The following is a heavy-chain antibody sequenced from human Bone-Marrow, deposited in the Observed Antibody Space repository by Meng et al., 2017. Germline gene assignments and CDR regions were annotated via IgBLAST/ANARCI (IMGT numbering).Heavy chain of an antibody. Sequence: GESLKISCAASGFTFSAFTMNWVRQAPGQGLEWVSGLSFSGRDTYYADSVKGRFTISRDNSKNTLYLQMNSLRAEDAATYFCAKDHSSGYQPYYFDAWGHG. V-gene: IGHV3-23*01. CDR3: AKDHSSGYQPYYFDA. CDR1: GFTFSAFT. CDR2: LSFSGRDT. D-gene: IGHD3-22*01. J-gene: IGHJ4*01.